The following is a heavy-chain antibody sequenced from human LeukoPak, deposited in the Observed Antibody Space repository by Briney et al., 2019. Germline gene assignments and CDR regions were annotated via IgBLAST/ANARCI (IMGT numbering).Heavy chain of an antibody. CDR1: GFSFSDAW. D-gene: IGHD1-26*01. CDR2: IRSKADGGTP. CDR3: AKDQWDTATVYCFDY. Sequence: GGSLRLSCAASGFSFSDAWMNWVRQAPGKGLEWVGHIRSKADGGTPDYIAPVKGRFTISRDDSKDTLYLQMNSLNTEDTAMYYCAKDQWDTATVYCFDYWGQGTLVTVSS. J-gene: IGHJ4*02. V-gene: IGHV3-15*07.